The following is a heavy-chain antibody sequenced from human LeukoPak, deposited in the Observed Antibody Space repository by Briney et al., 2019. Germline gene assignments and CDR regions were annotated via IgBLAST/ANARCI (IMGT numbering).Heavy chain of an antibody. CDR3: ARTAAAGYTGAFDI. CDR2: INPSVDST. V-gene: IGHV1-46*01. Sequence: ASVKVSCKASGYIFTGHYMHWVRQAPGQGLEWMAIINPSVDSTTYAQKFQDRVTMTRDTSTSTVYMELSSLRSEDTAVYYCARTAAAGYTGAFDIWGQGTMVTVSS. J-gene: IGHJ3*02. CDR1: GYIFTGHY. D-gene: IGHD6-13*01.